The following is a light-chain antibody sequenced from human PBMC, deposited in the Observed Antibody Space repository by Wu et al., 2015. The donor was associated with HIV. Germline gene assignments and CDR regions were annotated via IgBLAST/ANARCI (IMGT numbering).Light chain of an antibody. V-gene: IGKV3-20*01. CDR3: QRYGNSLFT. CDR2: SAS. J-gene: IGKJ3*01. Sequence: EIVLTQSPGTLSLSPGEGATLSCRASQSVSNNYLAWYQQTPGQAPRLLIYSASTRATGIPDRFSGSGSGTDFTLTISRLEPEDFAVYYCQRYGNSLFTFGPWDQSGYQT. CDR1: QSVSNNY.